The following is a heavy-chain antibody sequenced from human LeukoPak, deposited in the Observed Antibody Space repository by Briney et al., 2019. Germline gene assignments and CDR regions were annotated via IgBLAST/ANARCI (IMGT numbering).Heavy chain of an antibody. CDR3: ARYTDTDAFDI. V-gene: IGHV3-21*01. D-gene: IGHD5-18*01. CDR1: GFTLSNYV. CDR2: ISSSSSYI. J-gene: IGHJ3*02. Sequence: RAGGSLRLSCVASGFTLSNYVMSWVRQAPGKGLEWVSSISSSSSYIYYADSVKGRFTISRDNAKNSLYLQMNSLRAEDTAVYYCARYTDTDAFDIWGQGTMVTVSS.